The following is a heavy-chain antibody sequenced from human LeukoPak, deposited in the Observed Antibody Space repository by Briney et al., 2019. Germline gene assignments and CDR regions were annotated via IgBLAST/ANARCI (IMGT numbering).Heavy chain of an antibody. D-gene: IGHD6-13*01. CDR1: GGSISSNNYY. Sequence: SETLSLTCTVSGGSISSNNYYWGWFLQPPGKGLEWIGTVYYSGSTYYNPSLKSRVTISVDTSKNQFSLKLSSVTAADTAVYYCARDRTLARIAAAGTWDYYYDYMDVWGKGTTVTVSS. CDR3: ARDRTLARIAAAGTWDYYYDYMDV. J-gene: IGHJ6*03. V-gene: IGHV4-39*07. CDR2: VYYSGST.